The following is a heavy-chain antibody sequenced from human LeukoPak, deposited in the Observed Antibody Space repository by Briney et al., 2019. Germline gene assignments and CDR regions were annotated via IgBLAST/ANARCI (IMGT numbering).Heavy chain of an antibody. Sequence: GGSLRLSCAASRFTFSNYWMAWVRQAPGKGLEWVSAISGSGGSTYYADSVKGRFTISRDNSKNTLYLQMNSLRAEDTAVYYCAKEAVAGHFDYWGQGTLVTVSS. CDR3: AKEAVAGHFDY. D-gene: IGHD6-19*01. J-gene: IGHJ4*02. V-gene: IGHV3-23*01. CDR2: ISGSGGST. CDR1: RFTFSNYW.